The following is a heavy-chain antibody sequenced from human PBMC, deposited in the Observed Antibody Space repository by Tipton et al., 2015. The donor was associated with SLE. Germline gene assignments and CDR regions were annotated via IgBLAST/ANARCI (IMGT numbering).Heavy chain of an antibody. CDR2: ISSNGGST. D-gene: IGHD4-17*01. CDR1: GFTFSSYA. V-gene: IGHV3-64*04. CDR3: ARILTVFDY. Sequence: SLRLSCSASGFTFSSYAMHWVRQAPGKGLEYVSAISSNGGSTYYADSVKGRFTISRDNSKSTLYLQMNSLRPEDTALYYCARILTVFDYWGQGTLVTVSS. J-gene: IGHJ4*02.